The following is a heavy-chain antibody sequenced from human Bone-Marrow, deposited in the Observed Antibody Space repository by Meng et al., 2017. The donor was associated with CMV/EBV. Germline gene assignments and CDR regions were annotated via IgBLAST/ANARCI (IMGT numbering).Heavy chain of an antibody. CDR3: ARGWEDTSRNY. V-gene: IGHV1-2*02. D-gene: IGHD1-26*01. J-gene: IGHJ4*02. Sequence: ASVKVSCKASGYSFTGHHIHWVRQTPGQGLEWMGWISHKSGDTNYAPKFQGRVTMTRDTSISTAYMELSRLRSDDTAVYYCARGWEDTSRNYWGQGTLVTVSS. CDR2: ISHKSGDT. CDR1: GYSFTGHH.